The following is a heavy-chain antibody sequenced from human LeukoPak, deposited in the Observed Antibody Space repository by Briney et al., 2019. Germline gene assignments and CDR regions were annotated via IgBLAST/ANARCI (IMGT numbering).Heavy chain of an antibody. CDR3: ARTPSSGYYLNWFDP. CDR1: GYTFTSYY. CDR2: INPSGGST. Sequence: EASVKVSCKASGYTFTSYYMHWVRQAPGQGLEWMGIINPSGGSTSYAQKFQGRVTMTRDMSTSTVYMELRSLRSDDTAVYYCARTPSSGYYLNWFDPWGQGTLVTVSS. J-gene: IGHJ5*02. D-gene: IGHD3-22*01. V-gene: IGHV1-46*01.